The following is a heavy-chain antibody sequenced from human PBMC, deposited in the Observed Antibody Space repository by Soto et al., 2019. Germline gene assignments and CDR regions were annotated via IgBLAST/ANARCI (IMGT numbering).Heavy chain of an antibody. V-gene: IGHV3-33*01. CDR1: GFIFSRYG. Sequence: QVQLVESGGGVVQPGRSLRLSCVASGFIFSRYGMHWVRQAPGKGLEWVALIWYDGTNDRYSDSVKGRFTISRDNSKNTLYLKRNSLSVEDTAVYYCERGGDYPRRDLDYWGQGILITVSS. D-gene: IGHD3-16*01. CDR3: ERGGDYPRRDLDY. J-gene: IGHJ4*02. CDR2: IWYDGTND.